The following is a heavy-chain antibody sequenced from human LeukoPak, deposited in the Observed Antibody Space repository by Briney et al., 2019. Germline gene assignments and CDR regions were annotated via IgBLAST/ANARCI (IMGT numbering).Heavy chain of an antibody. Sequence: GESLKISCRDSGYSFTTYWIVWVRQMPGKGLEYMGIIYPADSDTRYSPSFQGQVTISADKSISTAYLQWSSLKASDTAMYYCARGHFWSGYSWFDPWGQGTLVTVSS. D-gene: IGHD3-3*02. CDR2: IYPADSDT. CDR3: ARGHFWSGYSWFDP. J-gene: IGHJ5*02. CDR1: GYSFTTYW. V-gene: IGHV5-51*01.